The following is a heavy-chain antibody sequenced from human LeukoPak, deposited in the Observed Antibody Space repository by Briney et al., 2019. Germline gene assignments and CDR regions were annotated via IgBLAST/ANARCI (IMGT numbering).Heavy chain of an antibody. CDR3: ARELDDAFDI. Sequence: SETLSLTCTVSGGSISSYYWSWIRQPPGKGLEWIGYIYYSGSTNYNPSLKSRVTISVDTSKNQFSLKLSSVTAVDTAVYYCARELDDAFDIWGQGTMVTVSS. CDR1: GGSISSYY. V-gene: IGHV4-59*01. J-gene: IGHJ3*02. CDR2: IYYSGST. D-gene: IGHD1-1*01.